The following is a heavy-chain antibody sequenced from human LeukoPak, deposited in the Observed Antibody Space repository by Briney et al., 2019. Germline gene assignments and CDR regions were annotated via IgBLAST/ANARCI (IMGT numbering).Heavy chain of an antibody. J-gene: IGHJ5*02. D-gene: IGHD3-16*02. CDR1: GGSISSYY. CDR2: IYYSGST. CDR3: ARQIYDYVWGSYRYSTTNWFDP. Sequence: SETLSLTCTVSGGSISSYYWSWIRQPPGKGLEWIGYIYYSGSTNYNPSLKSRVTISVDTSKNQFSLKLSSVTAADTAVYYCARQIYDYVWGSYRYSTTNWFDPWGKGTLVTVSS. V-gene: IGHV4-59*08.